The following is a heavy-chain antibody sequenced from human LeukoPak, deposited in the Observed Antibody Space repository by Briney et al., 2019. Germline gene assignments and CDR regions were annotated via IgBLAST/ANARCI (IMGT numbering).Heavy chain of an antibody. Sequence: GGSLRLSCAASGFTFSDYYMSWIRQAPGKGLEWVSYISSSGSTIYYADSVKGRFTISRGNAKNSLYLQMNSLRAEDTAVYYCARDVVVVTDDAFDIWGQGTMVTVSS. V-gene: IGHV3-11*04. CDR2: ISSSGSTI. CDR3: ARDVVVVTDDAFDI. D-gene: IGHD2-21*02. J-gene: IGHJ3*02. CDR1: GFTFSDYY.